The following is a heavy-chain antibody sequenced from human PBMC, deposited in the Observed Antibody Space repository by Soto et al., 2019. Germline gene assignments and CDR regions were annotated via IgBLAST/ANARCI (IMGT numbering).Heavy chain of an antibody. CDR1: GFTFSSYG. CDR3: ARDYESGNMDV. V-gene: IGHV3-33*01. D-gene: IGHD3-22*01. J-gene: IGHJ6*03. Sequence: QVQLVESGGGVVQPGRSLRLSCAASGFTFSSYGMHWVRQAPGKGLEWVAVIWYDGSNKYYADSVKGRFTISRDNSKNTLYLQMNSLRAEDTAVYYCARDYESGNMDVWGKGTTVTVSS. CDR2: IWYDGSNK.